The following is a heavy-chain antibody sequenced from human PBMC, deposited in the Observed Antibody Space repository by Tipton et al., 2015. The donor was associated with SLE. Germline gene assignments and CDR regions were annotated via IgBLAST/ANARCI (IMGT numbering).Heavy chain of an antibody. Sequence: SLRLSCAASGFTFSSYGMHWVRQAPGKGLEWVAVISYDGSNKYYADSVKGRFTISRDNAKNSLYLQMNSLRAEDTAVYYCAAGYSSGWYVGVSFDYWGQGTLVTVSS. CDR1: GFTFSSYG. J-gene: IGHJ4*02. CDR3: AAGYSSGWYVGVSFDY. D-gene: IGHD6-19*01. CDR2: ISYDGSNK. V-gene: IGHV3-30*03.